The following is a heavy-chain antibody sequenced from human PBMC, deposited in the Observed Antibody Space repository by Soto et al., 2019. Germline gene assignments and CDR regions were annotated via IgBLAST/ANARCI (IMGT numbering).Heavy chain of an antibody. CDR1: GFTFSSYW. CDR3: ARDPGCSSTSCDNWFDP. J-gene: IGHJ5*02. D-gene: IGHD2-2*01. V-gene: IGHV3-7*01. Sequence: GGSLRLSCAASGFTFSSYWMSWVRQAPGKGLEWVANIKQDGSEKYYVDSVKGRFTISRDNAKNSLYLQMNSLRAEDTAVYYCARDPGCSSTSCDNWFDPWGQGTLVTVSS. CDR2: IKQDGSEK.